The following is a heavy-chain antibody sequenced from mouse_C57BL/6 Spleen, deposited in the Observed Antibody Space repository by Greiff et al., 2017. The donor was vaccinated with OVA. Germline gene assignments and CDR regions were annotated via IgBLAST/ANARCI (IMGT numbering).Heavy chain of an antibody. V-gene: IGHV1-55*01. J-gene: IGHJ2*01. CDR1: GYTFTSYW. CDR2: IYPGSGST. CDR3: ARGDYGSSYRGYYFDY. D-gene: IGHD1-1*01. Sequence: VQLQQSGAELVKPGASVKMSCKASGYTFTSYWITWVKQRPGQGLEWIGDIYPGSGSTNYNEKFKSKATLTVDTSSSTAYMQLSSLTSEDSAVYYCARGDYGSSYRGYYFDYWGQGTTLTVSS.